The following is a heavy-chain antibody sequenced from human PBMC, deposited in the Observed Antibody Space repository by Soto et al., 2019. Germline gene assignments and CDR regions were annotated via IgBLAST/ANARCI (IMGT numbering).Heavy chain of an antibody. D-gene: IGHD7-27*01. Sequence: PSETLSLTCTVSGGSISSSSYYWGWIRQPPGKGLEWIGSIYYSGSTYYNPSLKSRVTISVDTSKNQFSLKLSSVTAADTAVYYCARHTLKLTGDLGYFDYWGQGTLVTVSP. CDR3: ARHTLKLTGDLGYFDY. J-gene: IGHJ4*02. V-gene: IGHV4-39*01. CDR1: GGSISSSSYY. CDR2: IYYSGST.